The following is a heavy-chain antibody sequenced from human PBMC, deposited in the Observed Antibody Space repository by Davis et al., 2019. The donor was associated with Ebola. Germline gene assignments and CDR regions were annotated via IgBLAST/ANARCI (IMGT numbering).Heavy chain of an antibody. CDR2: INHSGST. V-gene: IGHV4-34*01. J-gene: IGHJ5*02. D-gene: IGHD2-8*02. Sequence: MPGGSLRLSCAVYGGSFSGYYWSWIRQPPGKGLEWIGEINHSGSTNYNPSLKSRVTISVDTSKNQFSLKLSSVTAADTAVYYCARGGSRYCTGGVCYRIVWPRRWFDPWGQGTLVTVSS. CDR1: GGSFSGYY. CDR3: ARGGSRYCTGGVCYRIVWPRRWFDP.